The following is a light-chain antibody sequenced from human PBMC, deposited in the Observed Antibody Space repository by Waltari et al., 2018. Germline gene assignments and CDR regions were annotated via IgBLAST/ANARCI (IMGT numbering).Light chain of an antibody. CDR1: SGHSNYA. CDR3: QTWGTGVHVV. CDR2: GHRCGTQ. Sequence: QVVLTQSPSASASRGASVKLTCTLSSGHSNYAIAWHQQQPGKGPRVLMKGHRCGTQFKGDGIPDRFTGASSGSERYLTISSLRADDEADYDCQTWGTGVHVVFGGGTKLTVL. V-gene: IGLV4-69*01. J-gene: IGLJ2*01.